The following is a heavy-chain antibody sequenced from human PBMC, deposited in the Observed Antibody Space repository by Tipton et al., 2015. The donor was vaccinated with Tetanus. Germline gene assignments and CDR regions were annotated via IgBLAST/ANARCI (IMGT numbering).Heavy chain of an antibody. Sequence: TLSLTCAISGDSVSSNSAAWNWIRQSPSRGLEWLGRTYYRSKWYNDYAVSVNRRITINPDTSKTQFSLQLNSVTPEDTAVYYCARAFLQYSGYVLDAFDIWGQGTMVPVSS. CDR1: GDSVSSNSAA. J-gene: IGHJ3*02. CDR3: ARAFLQYSGYVLDAFDI. CDR2: TYYRSKWYN. V-gene: IGHV6-1*01. D-gene: IGHD5-12*01.